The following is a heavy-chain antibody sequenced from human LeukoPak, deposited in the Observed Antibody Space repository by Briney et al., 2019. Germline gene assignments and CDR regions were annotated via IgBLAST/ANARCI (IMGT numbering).Heavy chain of an antibody. Sequence: SETLSLTCTVSGGSISSGSYYWSWIRQPAGKGLEWIGRINTSGSTNYNPSLKSRVTISVDTSKNQFSLKLTSVTAADTAVYYCSRAQSVAAPLDYWGQGTLVTVSS. V-gene: IGHV4-61*02. CDR3: SRAQSVAAPLDY. D-gene: IGHD6-13*01. CDR1: GGSISSGSYY. CDR2: INTSGST. J-gene: IGHJ4*02.